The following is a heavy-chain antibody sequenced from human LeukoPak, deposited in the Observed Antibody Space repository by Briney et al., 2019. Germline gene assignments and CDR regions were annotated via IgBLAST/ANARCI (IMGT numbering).Heavy chain of an antibody. D-gene: IGHD3-22*01. J-gene: IGHJ4*02. Sequence: ASVKVSCKASGYTFTSYGISWVRQAPGQGLEWMGRVNLNSGGTNYAQKFQGRVTMTRDTSISTAYMELSRLRSDDTAVYYCARAVDSSGSFDYWGQGTLVTVSS. CDR2: VNLNSGGT. CDR3: ARAVDSSGSFDY. V-gene: IGHV1-2*06. CDR1: GYTFTSYG.